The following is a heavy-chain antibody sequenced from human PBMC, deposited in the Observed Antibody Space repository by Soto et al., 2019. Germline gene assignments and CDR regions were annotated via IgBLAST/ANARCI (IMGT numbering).Heavy chain of an antibody. D-gene: IGHD2-2*01. CDR1: GFTFSSYA. Sequence: PGGSLRLSCAASGFTFSSYAMSWVRQAPGKGLEWVSAISGSGGSTYYADSVKGRFTISRDNSKNTLYLQMNSLRAEDTAVYYCAKRRIPNCSSTSCYSLAWFDYWGQGTLVTVSS. J-gene: IGHJ4*02. V-gene: IGHV3-23*01. CDR3: AKRRIPNCSSTSCYSLAWFDY. CDR2: ISGSGGST.